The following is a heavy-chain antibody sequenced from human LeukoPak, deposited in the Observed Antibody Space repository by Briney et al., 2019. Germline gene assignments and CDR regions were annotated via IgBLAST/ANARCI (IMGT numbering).Heavy chain of an antibody. CDR3: AKGGYFAYDF. Sequence: PGGSLRLSCAASGFPFSTNDMGWVRQTPGKGLEWVSNISGRSGATYYVDSVKSRFTVSRDNSKDTLYLQMHSLRAEDTAIYFCAKGGYFAYDFWGQGTKVTVSS. CDR2: ISGRSGAT. CDR1: GFPFSTND. V-gene: IGHV3-23*01. J-gene: IGHJ3*01. D-gene: IGHD2-2*03.